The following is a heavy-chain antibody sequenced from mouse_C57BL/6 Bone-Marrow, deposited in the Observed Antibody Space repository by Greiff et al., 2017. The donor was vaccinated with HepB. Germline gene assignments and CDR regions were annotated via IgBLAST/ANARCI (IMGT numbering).Heavy chain of an antibody. V-gene: IGHV2-9-1*01. J-gene: IGHJ2*01. Sequence: QVQLKESGPGLVAPSQSLSITRTVSGFSFTSYAISWVRQPPGKGLEWLGVIWTGGGTNYNSALKSRLSISKDNSKSQVFLKMNSLQTDDTARYYCARNNGSSSYYFDYWGQGTTLTVSS. CDR1: GFSFTSYA. D-gene: IGHD1-1*01. CDR2: IWTGGGT. CDR3: ARNNGSSSYYFDY.